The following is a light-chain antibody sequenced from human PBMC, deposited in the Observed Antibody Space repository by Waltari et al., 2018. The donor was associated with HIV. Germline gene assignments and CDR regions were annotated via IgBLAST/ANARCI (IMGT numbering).Light chain of an antibody. CDR1: KLGNKY. CDR3: QAWDSSNVV. Sequence: SFELTQPPSVSVSPGQPASITCSGDKLGNKYACWYQQKPGQSPVLVIYQDNKRPSGIPQRFSGSNSGNTATLTISGTQAMDEADYYCQAWDSSNVVFGGGTKLTVL. CDR2: QDN. J-gene: IGLJ3*02. V-gene: IGLV3-1*01.